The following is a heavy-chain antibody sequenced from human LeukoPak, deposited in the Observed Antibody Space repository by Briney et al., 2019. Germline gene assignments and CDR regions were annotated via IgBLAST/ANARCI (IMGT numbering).Heavy chain of an antibody. D-gene: IGHD1-26*01. CDR1: GDSVSSNSVV. Sequence: SQTLSLTCAISGDSVSSNSVVWNWVRQSPSRGLEWLGRTYYRSKWYNDYAVSVKSRITINPDTSKSQFSLQLNSVTPEDTAIYYCAKPEYSGNYRGYFDYWGQGTLVTVSS. CDR3: AKPEYSGNYRGYFDY. CDR2: TYYRSKWYN. J-gene: IGHJ4*02. V-gene: IGHV6-1*01.